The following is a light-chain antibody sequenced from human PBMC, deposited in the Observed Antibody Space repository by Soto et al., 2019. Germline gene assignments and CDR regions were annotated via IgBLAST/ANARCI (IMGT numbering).Light chain of an antibody. CDR2: DSN. Sequence: QSALTQPASVSGSPGQSITISCTGTSSDVGGYNYVSWYQQHPGKAPKLMIYDSNRRPSGIPDRFSGSKSGTSATLGITGLQTGDEADYYCGTWDSSLDAVVFGGGTKLTVL. J-gene: IGLJ2*01. CDR1: SSDVGGYNY. V-gene: IGLV2-14*01. CDR3: GTWDSSLDAVV.